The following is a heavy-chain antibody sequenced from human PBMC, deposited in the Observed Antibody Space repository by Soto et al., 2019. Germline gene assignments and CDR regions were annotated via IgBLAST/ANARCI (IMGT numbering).Heavy chain of an antibody. V-gene: IGHV3-48*03. CDR3: ARDWYYYGSGMCMDV. CDR1: GFTFSSYE. Sequence: GGSLRLSCAASGFTFSSYEMNWVRQAPGKGLEWVSYISSSGSTIYYADYVKGRFTISRDNAKNSLYLQMNSLRAEDTAVYYCARDWYYYGSGMCMDVWGQGTTVTVSS. J-gene: IGHJ6*02. CDR2: ISSSGSTI. D-gene: IGHD3-10*01.